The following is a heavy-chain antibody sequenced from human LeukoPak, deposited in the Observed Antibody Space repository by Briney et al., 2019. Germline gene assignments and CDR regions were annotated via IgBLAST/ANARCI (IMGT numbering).Heavy chain of an antibody. CDR1: GFSFNNFG. CDR3: AKDVSSSGEAFDY. V-gene: IGHV3-30*02. CDR2: IRYDGTSK. Sequence: PGGSLRLSCAASGFSFNNFGMHWVRQAPGKGLEWVTFIRYDGTSKYYADSVKGRFTISRDNSKNTLYLQINSLRTEDTAVYFCAKDVSSSGEAFDYWGQGTLVTVSS. J-gene: IGHJ4*02. D-gene: IGHD3-22*01.